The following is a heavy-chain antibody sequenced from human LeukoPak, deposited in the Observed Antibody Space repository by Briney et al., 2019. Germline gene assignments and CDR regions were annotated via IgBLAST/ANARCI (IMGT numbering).Heavy chain of an antibody. CDR1: GYTFTVYF. Sequence: GASVKVSCTASGYTFTVYFMHWVRQGPGQGLGWMGWVNLNSGVTNYAQKFQGRVTMTRDTSISTAYMELSRLRSDDTAVYYCARDPQLSYSYDMDVWGQGTTVTVSS. D-gene: IGHD3-16*02. CDR3: ARDPQLSYSYDMDV. V-gene: IGHV1-2*02. J-gene: IGHJ6*02. CDR2: VNLNSGVT.